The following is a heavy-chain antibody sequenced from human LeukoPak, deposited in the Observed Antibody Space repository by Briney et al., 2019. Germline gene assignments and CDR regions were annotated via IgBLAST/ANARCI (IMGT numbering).Heavy chain of an antibody. V-gene: IGHV1-24*01. D-gene: IGHD5-12*01. CDR2: FYPEDVET. CDR3: ATYSGYAAY. J-gene: IGHJ4*02. Sequence: ASVKVSCKVSGYTLTELAIHWVRQAPGKRREWMGGFYPEDVETIYAQKFQGRVTMTEDTYTDTAYMELSSLRSEDTAVYYCATYSGYAAYWGQGTLVSVSS. CDR1: GYTLTELA.